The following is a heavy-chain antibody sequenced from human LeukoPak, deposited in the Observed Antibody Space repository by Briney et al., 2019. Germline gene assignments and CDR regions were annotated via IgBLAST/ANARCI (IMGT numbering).Heavy chain of an antibody. Sequence: QSGGSLRLSCAASGFTFSSYSMNWVRQAPGKGLEWVANIKQDGSEKYYVDSVKGRFTISRDNAKNSLYLQMNSLRAEDTAVYYCARDHYSSGWTPYYYYGMDVWGQGTTVTVSS. J-gene: IGHJ6*02. V-gene: IGHV3-7*01. D-gene: IGHD6-19*01. CDR3: ARDHYSSGWTPYYYYGMDV. CDR2: IKQDGSEK. CDR1: GFTFSSYS.